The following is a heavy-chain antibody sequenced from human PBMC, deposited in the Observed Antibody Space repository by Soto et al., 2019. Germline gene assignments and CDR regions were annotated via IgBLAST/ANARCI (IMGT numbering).Heavy chain of an antibody. CDR2: LSAYNGNT. Sequence: QVQLVQSGAEVKKPGASVKVSCKASGYTFTSYGISWARQAPGQGLEWMGWLSAYNGNTNYARKLQGRVTMTTDTTARTAYMGLRSLRSDDTAVYYCARDLPVEPYYWGQGTLGTVSS. CDR3: ARDLPVEPYY. V-gene: IGHV1-18*01. CDR1: GYTFTSYG. J-gene: IGHJ4*02.